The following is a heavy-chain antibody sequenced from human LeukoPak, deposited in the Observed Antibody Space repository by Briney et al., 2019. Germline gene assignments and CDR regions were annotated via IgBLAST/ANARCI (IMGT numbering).Heavy chain of an antibody. CDR1: GYTFTGYY. D-gene: IGHD1-14*01. Sequence: ASVKVSCKASGYTFTGYYMHWVRQAPGQGLEWMGWINPNSGGTNYAQKFQGRVTMTRGTSISTAYMELSRLRSDDTAVYYCARDYNVPQYYFDYWGQGTLVTVSS. CDR3: ARDYNVPQYYFDY. CDR2: INPNSGGT. J-gene: IGHJ4*02. V-gene: IGHV1-2*02.